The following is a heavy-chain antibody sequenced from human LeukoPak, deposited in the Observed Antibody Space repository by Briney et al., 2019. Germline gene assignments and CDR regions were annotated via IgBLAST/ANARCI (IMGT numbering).Heavy chain of an antibody. D-gene: IGHD3-10*01. CDR2: IYHSGST. V-gene: IGHV4-38-2*02. J-gene: IGHJ5*02. CDR3: ARGGWFGELFGYNWFDP. CDR1: GYSISSGYY. Sequence: SETLSLTCTVSGYSISSGYYWGWIRRPPGKGLEWIGSIYHSGSTYYNPSLKSRVTISVDTSKNQFSLKLSSVTAADTAVYYCARGGWFGELFGYNWFDPWGQGTLVTVSS.